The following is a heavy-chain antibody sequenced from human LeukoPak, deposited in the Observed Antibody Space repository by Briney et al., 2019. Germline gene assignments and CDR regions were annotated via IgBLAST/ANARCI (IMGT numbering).Heavy chain of an antibody. Sequence: GGSLRLSCAASGFTFTSYAMSWVRQAPGKGLEWVSAITGTGGSTYYADSVKGRFTISRDNSKDTLYLQMSSVRVDDTAVYYCARDRGRYYDSRGFYWGYYFDSWGQGILVTVST. CDR1: GFTFTSYA. V-gene: IGHV3-23*01. CDR3: ARDRGRYYDSRGFYWGYYFDS. CDR2: ITGTGGST. J-gene: IGHJ4*02. D-gene: IGHD3-22*01.